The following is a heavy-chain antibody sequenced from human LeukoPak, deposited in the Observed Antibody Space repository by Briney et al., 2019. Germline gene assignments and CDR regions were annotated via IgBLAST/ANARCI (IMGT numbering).Heavy chain of an antibody. CDR1: GFTFSSYA. CDR2: ITTSDGNT. J-gene: IGHJ4*02. V-gene: IGHV3-23*01. CDR3: AKDGGLWVSAHWGDS. Sequence: GGSLRLSCAASGFTFSSYAMSWVRQAPGKGLEWVSTITTSDGNTYYADSVKGRFTVSRDNSKNTLFLQMNSLRAEDTAVYYCAKDGGLWVSAHWGDSWGRGTLVTVSS. D-gene: IGHD7-27*01.